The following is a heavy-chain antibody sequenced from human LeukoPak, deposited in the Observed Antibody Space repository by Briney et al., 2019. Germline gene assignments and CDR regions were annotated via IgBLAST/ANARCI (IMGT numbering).Heavy chain of an antibody. CDR1: GGPFSGYY. CDR3: ARSSKTQWLSPGDGFDI. CDR2: INHSGST. V-gene: IGHV4-34*01. D-gene: IGHD6-19*01. J-gene: IGHJ3*02. Sequence: SEALSLTCAVYGGPFSGYYWSWIRQPPGKGLEWIGEINHSGSTNYNPSLRSRVTISVDTSKNQFSLKFTSMTAADTAVYYCARSSKTQWLSPGDGFDIWGRGTLVTVSS.